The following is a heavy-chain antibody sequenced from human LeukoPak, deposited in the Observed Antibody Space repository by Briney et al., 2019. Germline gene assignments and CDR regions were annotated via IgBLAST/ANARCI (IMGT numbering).Heavy chain of an antibody. J-gene: IGHJ4*02. CDR3: AKDQEWDSGYSYGSDY. D-gene: IGHD5-18*01. V-gene: IGHV3-23*01. CDR2: ITGSGGST. CDR1: GFTFTTYA. Sequence: GGALRLSCAASGFTFTTYALTGVRQAPGKGLEGVAAITGSGGSTYYADSVRGGFTISRDNSKNTLYLQMNSLRAEDTAVYYCAKDQEWDSGYSYGSDYWGQGTLVTVSS.